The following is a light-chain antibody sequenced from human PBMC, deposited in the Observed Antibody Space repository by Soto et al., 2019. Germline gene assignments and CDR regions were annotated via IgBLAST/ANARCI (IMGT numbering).Light chain of an antibody. Sequence: QSVLTQPPSASGTPGQRDTISCSGSSSNIGTNTVNWYQHLPGTAPKLLIYSNNQRPSGVPDRFSGSKSATSASLAISGLQSEDEADYYCASWDDSLNGPVFGGGTKVTVL. CDR2: SNN. CDR3: ASWDDSLNGPV. V-gene: IGLV1-44*01. J-gene: IGLJ2*01. CDR1: SSNIGTNT.